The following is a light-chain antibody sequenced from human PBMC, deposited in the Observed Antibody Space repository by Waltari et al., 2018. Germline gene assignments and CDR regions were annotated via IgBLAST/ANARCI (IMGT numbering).Light chain of an antibody. Sequence: DIVMTQSPDSLAVSLGERATINCKSSESVLFSSRNKNHLAWYQQKPGNPPKLLLYLASTRESGVPDRFSGSGSGTDFTLTISSLQAGDVAIYYCQQYYDSPLTFGGGTKVEIK. CDR1: ESVLFSSRNKNH. V-gene: IGKV4-1*01. CDR3: QQYYDSPLT. CDR2: LAS. J-gene: IGKJ4*01.